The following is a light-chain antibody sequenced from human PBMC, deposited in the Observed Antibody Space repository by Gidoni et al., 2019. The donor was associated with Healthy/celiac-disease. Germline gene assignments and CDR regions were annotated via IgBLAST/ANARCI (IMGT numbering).Light chain of an antibody. Sequence: QSVLTQPPSASGTPGQRVTISCSGSSSNIGSNYVYWYQRLPGTAPKLLSYRNNQRPSGVPDRFSGSKSGTSASLAISGLRSEDEADYYCAAWDDSLSGLWVFGGGTKLTVL. CDR3: AAWDDSLSGLWV. CDR1: SSNIGSNY. J-gene: IGLJ3*02. CDR2: RNN. V-gene: IGLV1-47*01.